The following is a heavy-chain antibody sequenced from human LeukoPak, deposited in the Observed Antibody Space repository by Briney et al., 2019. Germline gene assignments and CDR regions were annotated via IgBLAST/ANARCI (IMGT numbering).Heavy chain of an antibody. CDR3: AKSPYYDFWPFDY. CDR2: VSFGDGITR. D-gene: IGHD3-3*01. CDR1: GFTFSNYG. J-gene: IGHJ4*02. V-gene: IGHV3-33*06. Sequence: GGPLRLSCAASGFTFSNYGMHWVRQAPGKGLEWVAVVSFGDGITRNYADSVKGRFTISRDNSQNTLYLQMNNLRAEDTAVYYCAKSPYYDFWPFDYWGQGTLVTVSS.